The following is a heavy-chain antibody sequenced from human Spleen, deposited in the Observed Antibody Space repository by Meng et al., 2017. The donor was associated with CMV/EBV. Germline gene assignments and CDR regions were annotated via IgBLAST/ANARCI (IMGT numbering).Heavy chain of an antibody. D-gene: IGHD3-10*01. J-gene: IGHJ4*02. CDR3: ATDPADYYGSGSYWGY. Sequence: GGSLRLSCAASGFTFSSYAMHWLRQAPGKGLEWVALITYDGDKQHYADSVKGRFTISRDNSKNTLYLQMNSLRAEDTAIYYCATDPADYYGSGSYWGYWGQGTLVTVSS. CDR1: GFTFSSYA. CDR2: ITYDGDKQ. V-gene: IGHV3-30*04.